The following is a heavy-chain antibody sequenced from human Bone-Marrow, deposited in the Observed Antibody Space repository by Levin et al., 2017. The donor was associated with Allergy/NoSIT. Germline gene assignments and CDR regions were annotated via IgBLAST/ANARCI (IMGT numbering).Heavy chain of an antibody. J-gene: IGHJ4*02. CDR2: ISSGSNTM. CDR3: ATPEWVED. V-gene: IGHV3-48*04. Sequence: SGGSLRLSCSASGFTFSSYSMNWVRQAPGKGLEWVSYISSGSNTMYYADSVKGRFTISRDNAKNSLYLQMNNLRAEDTAVYYGATPEWVEDWGQGTLVTVSS. CDR1: GFTFSSYS. D-gene: IGHD1-26*01.